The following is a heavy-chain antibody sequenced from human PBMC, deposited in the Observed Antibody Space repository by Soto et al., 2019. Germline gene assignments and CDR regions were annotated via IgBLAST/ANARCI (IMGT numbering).Heavy chain of an antibody. CDR3: ANVPIWCSSTSCYTEGFDY. Sequence: EVQLLDSGGGLVQPGGSLRLSCTASGFTFSDYAMSWVRQPPGKGLKWVSVISAGGSTYYADSVKGRFTVSRANSKNTLYLQMNSLRAEDTAVYYCANVPIWCSSTSCYTEGFDYWGQGTLVTVSS. CDR2: ISAGGST. J-gene: IGHJ4*02. V-gene: IGHV3-23*01. D-gene: IGHD2-2*02. CDR1: GFTFSDYA.